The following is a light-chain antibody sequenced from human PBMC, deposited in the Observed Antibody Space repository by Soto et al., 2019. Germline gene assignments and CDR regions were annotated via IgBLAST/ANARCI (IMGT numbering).Light chain of an antibody. V-gene: IGLV1-40*01. Sequence: QSVLTQPPSVSGAPGQRVTISCTGSSSNIGAGYDVHWYQQLPGTAPKLLIYDNSNRPSGVPDRFSGSKSGTSASLAITGLQAEDEADYYCQSYDSSQSSSYVFGTGTKLTVL. CDR3: QSYDSSQSSSYV. J-gene: IGLJ1*01. CDR2: DNS. CDR1: SSNIGAGYD.